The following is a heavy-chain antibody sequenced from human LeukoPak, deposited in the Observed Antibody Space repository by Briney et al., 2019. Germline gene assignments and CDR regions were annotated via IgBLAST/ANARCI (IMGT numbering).Heavy chain of an antibody. J-gene: IGHJ4*02. D-gene: IGHD2-15*01. CDR1: GYTFTSYA. CDR3: ARDSYCSAGTCYSRVGY. V-gene: IGHV7-4-1*01. Sequence: GASVKVSCKASGYTFTSYAMNWVRQAPGQGLEWMGWIDTNTGKPTYAQGFTGRFVFSLDTPVTTAYLQIGSLKGEDTAVYYCARDSYCSAGTCYSRVGYWGQGTLVIVSS. CDR2: IDTNTGKP.